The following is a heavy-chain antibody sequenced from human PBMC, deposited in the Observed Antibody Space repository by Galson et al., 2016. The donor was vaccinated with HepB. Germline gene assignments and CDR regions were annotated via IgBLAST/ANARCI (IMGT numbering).Heavy chain of an antibody. CDR1: GFTSEDYN. Sequence: SLRLSCAASGFTSEDYNMHWVRQRPGKGLEWVSLISWNGGKTYYADSVKGRFTNSRDNSISSLFLQMNSLRPEDTAFYYCAKDSCKSSSCFIDSWGKGTLVTVAS. J-gene: IGHJ5*01. CDR2: ISWNGGKT. D-gene: IGHD2-2*01. CDR3: AKDSCKSSSCFIDS. V-gene: IGHV3-43*01.